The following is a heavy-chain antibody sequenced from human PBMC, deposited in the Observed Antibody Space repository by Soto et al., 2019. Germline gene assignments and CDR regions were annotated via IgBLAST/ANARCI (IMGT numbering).Heavy chain of an antibody. CDR3: ARVGVAGTFYFYFDY. CDR2: ISSSGSTI. CDR1: GFNFISYN. Sequence: PGGSLRLSCAASGFNFISYNMNWVRQAAGKGLEWVSYISSSGSTIYYADSVKGRFTISRDNAKNTLYLQMGSLRAEDMAVYYCARVGVAGTFYFYFDYWGQGTLVTVSS. J-gene: IGHJ4*02. V-gene: IGHV3-48*01. D-gene: IGHD6-19*01.